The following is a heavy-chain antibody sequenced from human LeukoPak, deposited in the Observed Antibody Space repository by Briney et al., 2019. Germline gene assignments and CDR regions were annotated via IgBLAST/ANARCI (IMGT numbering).Heavy chain of an antibody. CDR3: TRDLSLAAPQGFDY. D-gene: IGHD6-6*01. Sequence: GGSLRLSCTASGFTFRRYSFNWVRQAPGKGLEWVSTISSGSDNIYYADSVRGRFTISRDNAENSLYLQMNSLRAEDTAVYYCTRDLSLAAPQGFDYWGQGTLVTVSS. CDR1: GFTFRRYS. V-gene: IGHV3-21*01. CDR2: ISSGSDNI. J-gene: IGHJ4*02.